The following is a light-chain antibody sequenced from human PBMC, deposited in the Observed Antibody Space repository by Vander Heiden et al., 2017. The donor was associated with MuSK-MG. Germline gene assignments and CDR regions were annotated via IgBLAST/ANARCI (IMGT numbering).Light chain of an antibody. J-gene: IGKJ5*01. CDR1: QSVLYSSNNKNY. CDR2: WAS. V-gene: IGKV4-1*01. CDR3: QQDYSTPPT. Sequence: DIVMTQSPDSLAVSLGERATINCKSSQSVLYSSNNKNYLAWYQQKPGQPPKLLIYWASTRESGVPDRFSGSGSGTDFTLTISSLQAEDVAVYYCQQDYSTPPTFGQGTRLEIK.